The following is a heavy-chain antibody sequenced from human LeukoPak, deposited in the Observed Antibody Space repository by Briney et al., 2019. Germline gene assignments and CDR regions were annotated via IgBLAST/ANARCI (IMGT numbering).Heavy chain of an antibody. CDR3: AKIDHHYYGSGTYSWFDP. V-gene: IGHV3-23*01. Sequence: RAGGSLRLSCAASGFTFSSYSMNWVRQAPGKGLEWVSAISGSGGSTYYADSVKGRFTISRDNSKNTLYLQMNSLRAEDTAVYYCAKIDHHYYGSGTYSWFDPWGQGTLVTVSS. CDR2: ISGSGGST. CDR1: GFTFSSYS. D-gene: IGHD3-10*01. J-gene: IGHJ5*02.